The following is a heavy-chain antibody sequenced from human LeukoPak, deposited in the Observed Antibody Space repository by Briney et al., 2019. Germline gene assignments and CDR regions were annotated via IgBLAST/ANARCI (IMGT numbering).Heavy chain of an antibody. D-gene: IGHD6-19*01. CDR1: GFTFSSYV. CDR2: ISGSGGST. J-gene: IGHJ4*02. CDR3: AKEAGGSGWFYFDY. V-gene: IGHV3-23*01. Sequence: PGGSLRLSCAASGFTFSSYVMSWVRQAPGKGLEWVSVISGSGGSTYHADSVKGRFTISRDNSKNTLCLQMNSLRAEDTAVYYCAKEAGGSGWFYFDYWGQGTLVTVSS.